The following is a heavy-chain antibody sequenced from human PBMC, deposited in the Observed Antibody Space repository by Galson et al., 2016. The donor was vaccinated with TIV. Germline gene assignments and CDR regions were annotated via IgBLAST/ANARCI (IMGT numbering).Heavy chain of an antibody. D-gene: IGHD2-21*01. V-gene: IGHV5-51*01. CDR3: ARNDFPDCGGDSYTEYFFDY. CDR2: IYPSDFHT. Sequence: QSGAEVKKPGESLKISCKGSGYSFTRYWIGWVRQMPGEGLEWMGMIYPSDFHTRYSPSFRGQVTISVDKSINTAYLQWSSLRASDTALYFCARNDFPDCGGDSYTEYFFDYWGQGTRVTVSS. J-gene: IGHJ4*02. CDR1: GYSFTRYW.